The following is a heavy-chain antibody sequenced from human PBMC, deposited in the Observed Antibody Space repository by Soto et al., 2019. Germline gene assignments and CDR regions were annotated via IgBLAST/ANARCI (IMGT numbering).Heavy chain of an antibody. CDR3: ARSSRPYFFEY. V-gene: IGHV5-51*01. J-gene: IGHJ4*02. D-gene: IGHD6-13*01. CDR1: GYSFTNYW. CDR2: VYPGDSDI. Sequence: GESLKISCKGSGYSFTNYWIGWVRQMPGKGLEWMGIVYPGDSDIRYSPSFEGQVTISADKSIRTAYLQWSSLKASDTAMYYCARSSRPYFFEYWGQGTLVPVSS.